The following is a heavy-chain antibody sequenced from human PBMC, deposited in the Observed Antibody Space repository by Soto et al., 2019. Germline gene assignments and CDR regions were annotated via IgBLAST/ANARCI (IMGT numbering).Heavy chain of an antibody. CDR1: GFTFSDYY. V-gene: IGHV3-11*01. D-gene: IGHD6-6*01. J-gene: IGHJ4*02. CDR3: ARDLVAVSGGVYSSSSGGYFFDF. Sequence: QVQLVESGGGLVKPGGSLRLSCAASGFTFSDYYMSWIHQAPGKGLEWVSYISNSGRTLYYADSMKGRFTISRDNARNSLFLQMNSLRSDDTAVYYCARDLVAVSGGVYSSSSGGYFFDFWGQGTLVTVSS. CDR2: ISNSGRTL.